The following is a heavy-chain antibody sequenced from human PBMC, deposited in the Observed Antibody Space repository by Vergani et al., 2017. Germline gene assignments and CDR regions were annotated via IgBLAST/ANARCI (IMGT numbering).Heavy chain of an antibody. V-gene: IGHV4-34*01. J-gene: IGHJ4*02. Sequence: QVQLQQWGAGLLKPSETLSLTCAVYGGSFSGYYWSWIRQPPGKGLEWIGEINHSGSTNYNPPLKSRVTISVDTSKNQFSLKLSSVTAADTAVYYCARGRRKWRYFDYWGQGTLVTVSS. CDR3: ARGRRKWRYFDY. D-gene: IGHD5-12*01. CDR1: GGSFSGYY. CDR2: INHSGST.